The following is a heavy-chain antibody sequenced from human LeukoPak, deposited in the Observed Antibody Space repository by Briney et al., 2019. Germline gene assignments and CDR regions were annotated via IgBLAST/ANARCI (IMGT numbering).Heavy chain of an antibody. D-gene: IGHD2-21*02. V-gene: IGHV4-59*08. CDR2: IYYSGST. Sequence: SETLSLTCTVSGGSISSHYWSWIRQPPGKGLEWIGYIYYSGSTNYNPSLKSRVTISVDTSKNQFSLKLSSVTAADTAVYYCARHYPCGVDCYSLNWFDPWGQGTLVTVSS. CDR3: ARHYPCGVDCYSLNWFDP. CDR1: GGSISSHY. J-gene: IGHJ5*02.